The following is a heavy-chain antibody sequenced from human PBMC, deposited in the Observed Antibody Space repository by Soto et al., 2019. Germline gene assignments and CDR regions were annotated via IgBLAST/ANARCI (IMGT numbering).Heavy chain of an antibody. CDR1: GYTFSNYG. V-gene: IGHV1-18*01. CDR3: ARVVPGAEAWFGP. Sequence: SVKVSFKTSGYTFSNYGITWVRQAPGQPLEWLGWISLYSDGTSYAQKFRGRVSMTTDTSTTTAYMELRSLRSDDTAVYYCARVVPGAEAWFGPWGQGTLVTVSS. CDR2: ISLYSDGT. J-gene: IGHJ5*02.